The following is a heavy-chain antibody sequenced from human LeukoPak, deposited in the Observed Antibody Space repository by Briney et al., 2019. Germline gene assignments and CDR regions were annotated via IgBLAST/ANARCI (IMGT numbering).Heavy chain of an antibody. CDR3: ARRGAAGIFH. Sequence: PWETLPLPRTVSGGSISSGGYYWRWIRQHPAEGLEWNGYIYYSGRNYYNPSLKSRVTISVDTSNNQFSLKLSAVTAADKAVYYCARRGAAGIFHWGQGTLVTVSS. V-gene: IGHV4-31*03. CDR1: GGSISSGGYY. CDR2: IYYSGRN. D-gene: IGHD6-13*01. J-gene: IGHJ4*02.